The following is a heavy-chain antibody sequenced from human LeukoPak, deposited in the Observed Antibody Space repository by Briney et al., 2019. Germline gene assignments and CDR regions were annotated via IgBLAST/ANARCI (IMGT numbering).Heavy chain of an antibody. D-gene: IGHD1-26*01. J-gene: IGHJ4*02. CDR2: ISYDGSNK. CDR1: GFTFSSYG. CDR3: ARSIWEYYDY. Sequence: PGRSLRLSCAASGFTFSSYGMHWVRQAPGKGLEWVAVISYDGSNKYYADSVKGRFTISRDNSKNTLYLQMNSLRAEDTAVYYCARSIWEYYDYWGQGTLVTVSS. V-gene: IGHV3-30*03.